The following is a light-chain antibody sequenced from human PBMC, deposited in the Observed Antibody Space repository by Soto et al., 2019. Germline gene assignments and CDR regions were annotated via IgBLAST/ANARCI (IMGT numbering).Light chain of an antibody. J-gene: IGKJ2*01. Sequence: DIQMTQSPSTLSASVGDTVTITCRASQRLSYWLAWYQQKPGQAPKLLIHKASTLENGFPSRFSGSGSGTEFTLTFSSLVPDDFATFSFQQDDRFPYTFGQGTKLQIK. CDR2: KAS. V-gene: IGKV1-5*03. CDR3: QQDDRFPYT. CDR1: QRLSYW.